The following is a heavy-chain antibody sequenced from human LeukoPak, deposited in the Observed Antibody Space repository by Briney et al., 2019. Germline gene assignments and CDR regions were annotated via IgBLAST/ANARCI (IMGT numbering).Heavy chain of an antibody. CDR3: ARDPAKVGAPGYYGMDV. CDR1: GYIFTGYY. D-gene: IGHD1-26*01. J-gene: IGHJ6*02. V-gene: IGHV1-2*02. Sequence: GASVKVSCKTSGYIFTGYYMHWVRQAPGQGLEWMGWISPNSGGTNYAQKFQGRVTMTRDTSISTAYMELSRLRSDDTAVYYCARDPAKVGAPGYYGMDVWGQGTTVTVSS. CDR2: ISPNSGGT.